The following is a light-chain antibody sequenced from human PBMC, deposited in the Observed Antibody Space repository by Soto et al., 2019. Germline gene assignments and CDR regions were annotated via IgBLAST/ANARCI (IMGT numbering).Light chain of an antibody. CDR2: GAS. CDR3: QQFGRSPSKYT. Sequence: EIVLTQSPGTLSLSPGERATLSCRASQSVRSDYLAWYQQKPGQAPRLLIYGASSRATGNPDRFSGSGSGTYFTLTISRLEPEDFAVYYCQQFGRSPSKYTFGQGTKLEIK. V-gene: IGKV3-20*01. CDR1: QSVRSDY. J-gene: IGKJ2*01.